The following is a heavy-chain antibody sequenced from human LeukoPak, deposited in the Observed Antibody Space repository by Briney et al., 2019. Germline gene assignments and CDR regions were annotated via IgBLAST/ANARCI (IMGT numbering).Heavy chain of an antibody. D-gene: IGHD2-21*01. J-gene: IGHJ4*02. CDR3: ARDEGERYFDY. V-gene: IGHV3-11*06. Sequence: GGSLRLSCAASGFTFSDYYMNWIRKAPGKGLEWISYIRSGSSYTHYADSVQGRFTISRDNAKNSLYLQMNSLRAEDTAVYYCARDEGERYFDYWGQGTLVTVSS. CDR1: GFTFSDYY. CDR2: IRSGSSYT.